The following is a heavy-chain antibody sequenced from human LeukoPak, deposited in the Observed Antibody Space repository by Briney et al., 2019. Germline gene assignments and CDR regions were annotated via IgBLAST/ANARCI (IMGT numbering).Heavy chain of an antibody. Sequence: SETLSLTCAVYGGSFSGYYWSWIRQPPGKGLEWIGEINRSGSTNYNPSLKSRVTISIDTSKNQFSLKLSSVTAADTAVYYCARDGGSSNGFDYWGQGTLVTVSS. V-gene: IGHV4-34*01. D-gene: IGHD3-16*01. CDR2: INRSGST. CDR3: ARDGGSSNGFDY. CDR1: GGSFSGYY. J-gene: IGHJ4*02.